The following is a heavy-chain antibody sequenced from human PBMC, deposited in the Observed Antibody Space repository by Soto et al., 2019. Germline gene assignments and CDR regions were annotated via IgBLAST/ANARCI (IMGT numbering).Heavy chain of an antibody. V-gene: IGHV1-69*01. D-gene: IGHD1-1*01. Sequence: VHLVQSGAEVKSPGSAVKVSCQVSGAGDTFSNYGLNWVRQAPGQGLEWMGGTIPAFGTANYAEKFQGRVTITADPSTTTAYMELSSLRSDDTAVYYCWRHDKTALPPLDSWGQGTLVSVSS. J-gene: IGHJ4*02. CDR1: GAGDTFSNYG. CDR2: TIPAFGTA. CDR3: WRHDKTALPPLDS.